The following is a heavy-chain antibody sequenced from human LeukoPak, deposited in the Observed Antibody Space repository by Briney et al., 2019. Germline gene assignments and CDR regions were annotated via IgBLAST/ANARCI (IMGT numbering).Heavy chain of an antibody. CDR2: INPSGGST. CDR1: GYTFTNFY. CDR3: SKWALAGGNYDHDAFDI. J-gene: IGHJ3*02. D-gene: IGHD1-26*01. V-gene: IGHV1-46*01. Sequence: ASVKVSCKASGYTFTNFYLHWVRQAPGQGLEWMGIINPSGGSTNYAQKFQGRVAMTRDMSTSTVYMELSSLRSDDTAIYYCSKWALAGGNYDHDAFDIWGHGTMVTVSS.